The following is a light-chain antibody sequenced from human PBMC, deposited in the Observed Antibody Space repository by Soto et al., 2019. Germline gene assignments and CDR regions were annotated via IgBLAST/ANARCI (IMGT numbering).Light chain of an antibody. CDR1: QGTSSY. J-gene: IGKJ5*01. CDR3: QQLNSYPRSIT. V-gene: IGKV1-9*01. CDR2: AAS. Sequence: DIQLTQSPSFLSASVGDRVTITCRASQGTSSYLAWYQQKPGKAPKLLIYAASTLQSGVPSRFSGSGSGTEFTLTISSLQPEDFATYYCQQLNSYPRSITFGQGTRLEIK.